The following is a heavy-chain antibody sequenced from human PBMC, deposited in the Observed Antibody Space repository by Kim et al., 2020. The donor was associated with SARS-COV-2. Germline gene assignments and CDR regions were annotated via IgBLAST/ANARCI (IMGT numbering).Heavy chain of an antibody. V-gene: IGHV4-59*13. CDR2: IYYSGST. Sequence: SETLSLTCTVSGGSISSYYWSWIRQPPGKGLEWIGYIYYSGSTNYNPSLKSRVTISVDTSKNQFSLKLSSVTAADTAVYYCARGGGFLEWLLSPEGYYGMDVWGQGTTVTVSS. CDR1: GGSISSYY. CDR3: ARGGGFLEWLLSPEGYYGMDV. D-gene: IGHD3-3*01. J-gene: IGHJ6*02.